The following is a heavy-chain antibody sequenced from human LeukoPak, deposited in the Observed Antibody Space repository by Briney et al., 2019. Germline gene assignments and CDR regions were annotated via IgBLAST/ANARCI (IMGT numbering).Heavy chain of an antibody. CDR3: TRTAQNVDV. CDR1: GFTFSDHY. V-gene: IGHV3-11*06. D-gene: IGHD2-8*02. J-gene: IGHJ6*02. CDR2: ISGSSSDT. Sequence: GGSLRLSCAASGFTFSDHYMNWIRQAPGKGLEWISYISGSSSDTNYADSVKGRFTISRDNAKNSLFLQMNSLRAEDTAVYYCTRTAQNVDVWGQGTTVTVSS.